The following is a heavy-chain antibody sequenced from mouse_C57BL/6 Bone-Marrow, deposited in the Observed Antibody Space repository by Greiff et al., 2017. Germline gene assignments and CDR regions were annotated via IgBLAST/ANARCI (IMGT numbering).Heavy chain of an antibody. CDR1: GFTFTSYW. CDR2: IYPGSGST. J-gene: IGHJ2*01. CDR3: ANWDVHCY. D-gene: IGHD4-1*01. V-gene: IGHV1-55*01. Sequence: VQLQQPGAELVKPGASVKMSCKASGFTFTSYWIIWVKQRPGQGLEWIGDIYPGSGSTTYTEKCKSKATLTVDTSSSTAYMQLSSLTSEDSAVYYCANWDVHCYWGQGTTLTVSS.